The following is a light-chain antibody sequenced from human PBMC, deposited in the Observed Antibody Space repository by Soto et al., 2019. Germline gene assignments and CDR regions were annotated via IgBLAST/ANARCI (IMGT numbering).Light chain of an antibody. V-gene: IGLV1-40*01. J-gene: IGLJ1*01. CDR2: ENN. Sequence: QSVLTQPPSVSEAPGQRVTISCTGSSSNIGAGYEAHWYQQVPGTAPKLLIYENNNLPSGVPYRFSGSKSGTSASLAITGLQAEDEAEYYCQSYDSSLSGYVFGTGTKVTVL. CDR1: SSNIGAGYE. CDR3: QSYDSSLSGYV.